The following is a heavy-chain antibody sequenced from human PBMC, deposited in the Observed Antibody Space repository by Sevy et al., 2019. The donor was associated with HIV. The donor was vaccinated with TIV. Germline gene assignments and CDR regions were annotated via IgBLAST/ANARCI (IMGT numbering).Heavy chain of an antibody. CDR1: GGSISSYY. CDR2: IYYSGST. D-gene: IGHD2-15*01. CDR3: ARESSEGWFDP. Sequence: SETLSLTCTVSGGSISSYYWSWIRQPPGKGLEWIGYIYYSGSTNYNPSLKSRITISVDTSKNQFSLKLSSVTAADTAVYYCARESSEGWFDPWGQGTLVTVSS. V-gene: IGHV4-59*13. J-gene: IGHJ5*02.